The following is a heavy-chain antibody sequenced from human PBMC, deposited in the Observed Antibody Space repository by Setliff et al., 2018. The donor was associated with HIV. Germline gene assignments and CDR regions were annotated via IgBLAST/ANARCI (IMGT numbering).Heavy chain of an antibody. CDR3: ARSRSTREAFDT. CDR2: ISSSGSYI. Sequence: GGSLRLSCEASGFTVIDYALNWVRQAPGKGLEWVSSISSSGSYIYYAASLKGRFTITRDNARNSLYLEMSTLRAEDTALYYCARSRSTREAFDTWGRGTMVTVSS. D-gene: IGHD1-26*01. CDR1: GFTVIDYA. V-gene: IGHV3-21*01. J-gene: IGHJ3*02.